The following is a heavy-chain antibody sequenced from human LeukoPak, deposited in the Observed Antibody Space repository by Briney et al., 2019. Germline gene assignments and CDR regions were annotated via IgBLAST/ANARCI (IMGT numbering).Heavy chain of an antibody. CDR2: IKQDGSEK. D-gene: IGHD3-10*01. CDR3: ASLTWVRGAKARYYYYGMDV. J-gene: IGHJ6*02. CDR1: GFTFSSYW. V-gene: IGHV3-7*01. Sequence: GGSLRLSCAASGFTFSSYWMSWVRQAPGKGLEWVANIKQDGSEKYYVDSEKGRFTISRDNAKNSLYLQMNSLRAEDTAVYYCASLTWVRGAKARYYYYGMDVWGQGTTVTVSS.